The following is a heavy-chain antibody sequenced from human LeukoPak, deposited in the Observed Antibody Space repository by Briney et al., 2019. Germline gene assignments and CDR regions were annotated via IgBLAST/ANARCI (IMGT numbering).Heavy chain of an antibody. CDR2: INPNSGGT. V-gene: IGHV1-2*04. D-gene: IGHD6-19*01. CDR1: GYTFTGYY. CDR3: ARDYTSGDLDY. J-gene: IGHJ4*02. Sequence: ASVKVSCKASGYTFTGYYMHWVRQAPGLGLEWMGWINPNSGGTNYAQKFQGWVTMTRDTSISTAYMELSRLRSDDTAVYYCARDYTSGDLDYWGQGTLVTVSS.